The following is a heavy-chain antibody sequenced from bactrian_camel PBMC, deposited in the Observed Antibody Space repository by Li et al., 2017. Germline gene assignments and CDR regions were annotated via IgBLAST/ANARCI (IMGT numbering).Heavy chain of an antibody. Sequence: DVQLVESGGGLVQPGGSLTLSCAASGFTFTDYALSWVRQAPGKGLEWVSVILNGAGATYYADSAKGRFTISRDNAKNTLYLQMNSLKPEDTAVYYCAADSLNRGGSPIRQGTQVTVS. CDR2: ILNGAGAT. J-gene: IGHJ4*01. V-gene: IGHV3S31*01. D-gene: IGHD2*01. CDR1: GFTFTDYA.